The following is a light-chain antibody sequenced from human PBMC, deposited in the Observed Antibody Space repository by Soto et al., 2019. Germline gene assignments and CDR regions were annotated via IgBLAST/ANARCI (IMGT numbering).Light chain of an antibody. Sequence: QSVLTQPPSASGTPGQRVTISCSGSSSNIGSNTVNWYLQLPGTAPKLLISSDNQRPSGVPDRFSGSKSGTSASLAISGLQSEDEADYYCAAWDDSLNGVVFGGGTKLTVL. V-gene: IGLV1-44*01. J-gene: IGLJ2*01. CDR2: SDN. CDR1: SSNIGSNT. CDR3: AAWDDSLNGVV.